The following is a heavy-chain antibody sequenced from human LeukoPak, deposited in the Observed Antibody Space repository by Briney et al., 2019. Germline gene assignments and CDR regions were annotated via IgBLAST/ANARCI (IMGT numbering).Heavy chain of an antibody. CDR1: GGTFSSYA. V-gene: IGHV1-69*13. J-gene: IGHJ4*02. Sequence: ASVKVSCKASGGTFSSYAISWVRQAPGQGLEWMGGIIPIFGTANYAQKFQGRVTITADESTSTAYMELSSLRSEDTAVYYCARGTRDGYNLFDYWGQGTLVTVSS. CDR2: IIPIFGTA. CDR3: ARGTRDGYNLFDY. D-gene: IGHD5-24*01.